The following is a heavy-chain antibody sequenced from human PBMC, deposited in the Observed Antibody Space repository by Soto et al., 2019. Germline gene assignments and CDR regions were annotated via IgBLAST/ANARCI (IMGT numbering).Heavy chain of an antibody. CDR2: IYPGDSDT. Sequence: PGESLKISCKGSGYSFTSYWIGWVRQIPGKGLEWMGIIYPGDSDTRYSPSFQGQVTISADKSISTAYLQWSSLKASDTAMYYCARPGAAPGHYFDYWGQGTLVTVSS. CDR3: ARPGAAPGHYFDY. V-gene: IGHV5-51*01. CDR1: GYSFTSYW. D-gene: IGHD1-26*01. J-gene: IGHJ4*02.